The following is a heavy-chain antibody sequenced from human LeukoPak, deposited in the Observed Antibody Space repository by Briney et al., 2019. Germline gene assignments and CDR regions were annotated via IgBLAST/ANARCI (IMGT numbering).Heavy chain of an antibody. CDR3: ATGRKGVPGSGGLFDY. V-gene: IGHV3-30*02. J-gene: IGHJ4*02. Sequence: GGSLRLSCAASGFTFSSYGMHWVRQAPGKGLEWVAFIRYDGSNKYYADSVKGRFTISRDNSKNTLYLQMNSLRAEDTAIYYCATGRKGVPGSGGLFDYWGQGTLVTVSS. CDR1: GFTFSSYG. CDR2: IRYDGSNK. D-gene: IGHD6-19*01.